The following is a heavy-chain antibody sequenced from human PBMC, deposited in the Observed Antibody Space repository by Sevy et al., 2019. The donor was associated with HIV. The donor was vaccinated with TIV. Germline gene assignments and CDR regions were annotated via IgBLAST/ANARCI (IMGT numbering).Heavy chain of an antibody. D-gene: IGHD3-10*01. J-gene: IGHJ4*02. Sequence: ASVKVSYKASGGTFSSYAISWVRQAPGQGLEWMGGIIPIFGTANYAQKFQGRVTITADESTSTGYMELSSLRSEETAVYYCARSGDGSGSYYNPSSVDYWGQGTLVTVSS. V-gene: IGHV1-69*13. CDR1: GGTFSSYA. CDR2: IIPIFGTA. CDR3: ARSGDGSGSYYNPSSVDY.